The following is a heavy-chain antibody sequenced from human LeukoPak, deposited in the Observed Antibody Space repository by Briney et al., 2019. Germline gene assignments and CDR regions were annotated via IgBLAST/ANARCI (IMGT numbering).Heavy chain of an antibody. V-gene: IGHV3-23*01. CDR1: GFTFSTYA. Sequence: GGSLRLSCAASGFTFSTYAMSWVRQAPGKGLEWVSAIGASGGGTYYADSVKGRFTISRDNFKNTLYLQLNSLRAEDTAVYYCAKDGYCSSTNCYPAPYWGQGTLVTVSS. CDR3: AKDGYCSSTNCYPAPY. CDR2: IGASGGGT. D-gene: IGHD2-2*03. J-gene: IGHJ4*02.